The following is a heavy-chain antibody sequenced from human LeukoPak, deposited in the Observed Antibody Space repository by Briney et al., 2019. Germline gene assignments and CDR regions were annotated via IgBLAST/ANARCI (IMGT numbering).Heavy chain of an antibody. CDR3: ARGSSIFGVVI. V-gene: IGHV4-34*01. J-gene: IGHJ4*02. D-gene: IGHD3-3*01. CDR1: GGSFSGYY. Sequence: SETLSLTCAVYGGSFSGYYWSWIRQPPGKGLEWIGEINHSGSTNYNPSLKSRVTISVDTSKNQFSLKLSSVTAADTAVYYCARGSSIFGVVIWGQGTLVTVSS. CDR2: INHSGST.